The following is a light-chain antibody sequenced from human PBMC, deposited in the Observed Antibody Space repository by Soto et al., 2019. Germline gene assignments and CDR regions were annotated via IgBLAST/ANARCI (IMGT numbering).Light chain of an antibody. J-gene: IGLJ2*01. CDR1: SGHSNYA. V-gene: IGLV4-69*01. CDR2: LNSDGSH. Sequence: QAVVTQSPSASASLGGSVKLTCTLSSGHSNYAIAWHQQQSEKGPRYLMKLNSDGSHSKGDGIPDRFSGSSSGAERYLTISSLQSEDEADYYCQTWGSGIVVFGGGTKLTVL. CDR3: QTWGSGIVV.